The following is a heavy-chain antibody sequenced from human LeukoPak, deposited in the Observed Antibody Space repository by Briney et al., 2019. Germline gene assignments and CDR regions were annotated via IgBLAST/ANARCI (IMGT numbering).Heavy chain of an antibody. V-gene: IGHV1-8*01. CDR1: GYTFTSYD. Sequence: GASAKVSCKASGYTFTSYDINWVRQATGQGLEWMGWMNPNSGNTGYAQKFQGRVTMTRNTSISTAYMELSSLRSEDTAVYYCAVTYYYDSSGPDAFDIWGQGTMVTVSS. J-gene: IGHJ3*02. CDR2: MNPNSGNT. CDR3: AVTYYYDSSGPDAFDI. D-gene: IGHD3-22*01.